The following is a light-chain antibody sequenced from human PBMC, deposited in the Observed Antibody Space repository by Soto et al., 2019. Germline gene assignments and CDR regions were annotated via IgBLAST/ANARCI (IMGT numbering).Light chain of an antibody. Sequence: EIVLLQSPATPSLSPGERETLSCRASQSVSSYLAWYQQKPGQAPRLLIYDAYNRATGIPVRCSASRSRTDFTLTISSLEPEDFPVDYCQQRSNWPFTFAPETKVYI. J-gene: IGKJ3*01. CDR3: QQRSNWPFT. CDR2: DAY. CDR1: QSVSSY. V-gene: IGKV3-11*01.